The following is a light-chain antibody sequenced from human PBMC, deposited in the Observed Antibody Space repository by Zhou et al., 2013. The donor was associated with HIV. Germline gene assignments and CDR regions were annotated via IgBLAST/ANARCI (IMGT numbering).Light chain of an antibody. J-gene: IGKJ4*01. CDR1: QSISSW. CDR2: AAT. Sequence: DIQMTQSPSTLSASVGDRVTITCRASQSISSWLAWYQHKPGKAPQLLIYAATDLQRGVPSRFSGSGSGSEFTLTISSLQPEDFVTYYCQQTYSTPFTFGGGTKVEIK. CDR3: QQTYSTPFT. V-gene: IGKV1-39*01.